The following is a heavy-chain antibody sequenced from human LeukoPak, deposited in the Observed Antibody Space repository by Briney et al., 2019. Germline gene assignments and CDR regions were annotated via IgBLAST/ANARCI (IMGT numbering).Heavy chain of an antibody. CDR1: GITVSSNF. CDR2: IYSGGST. Sequence: GGSLRLSCAASGITVSSNFMSWVRQAPGKGLEWVSVIYSGGSTYYADSVKGRFTISRDNSKNTLYLQMNSLRAEDTCVYYCARLGSYYGMDVWGQGTTVTVSS. D-gene: IGHD1-26*01. J-gene: IGHJ6*02. V-gene: IGHV3-66*04. CDR3: ARLGSYYGMDV.